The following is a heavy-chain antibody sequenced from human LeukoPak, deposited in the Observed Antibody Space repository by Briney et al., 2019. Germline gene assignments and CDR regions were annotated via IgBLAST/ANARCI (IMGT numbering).Heavy chain of an antibody. D-gene: IGHD3-10*01. CDR3: AQDFYGSGSYDY. J-gene: IGHJ4*02. CDR2: IYSGGST. CDR1: GFTVSSNY. V-gene: IGHV3-66*01. Sequence: PGGSLRLSCAASGFTVSSNYMSWVRQAPGKGLEWVSVIYSGGSTYYADSAKGRFTISRDNSKNTLYLQMNSLRAEDTAVYYCAQDFYGSGSYDYWGQGTLVTVSS.